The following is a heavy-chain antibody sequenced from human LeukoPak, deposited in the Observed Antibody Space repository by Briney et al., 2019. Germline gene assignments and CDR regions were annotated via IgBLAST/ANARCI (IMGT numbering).Heavy chain of an antibody. Sequence: ASVKVSCKASVYTFTSYYMHWVRQAPGQGLEWMGIIDPSGGSTSYAQKFQGRVTMTRDMSTSTDYMELSSLRSEDTAVYYCARDNSVEDTAWWFDPWGQGTLVTVSS. V-gene: IGHV1-46*01. CDR2: IDPSGGST. CDR3: ARDNSVEDTAWWFDP. D-gene: IGHD4-23*01. J-gene: IGHJ5*02. CDR1: VYTFTSYY.